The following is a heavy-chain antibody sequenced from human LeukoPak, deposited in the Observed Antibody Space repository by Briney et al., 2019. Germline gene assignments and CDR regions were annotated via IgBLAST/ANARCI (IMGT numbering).Heavy chain of an antibody. Sequence: GGSLRLSCGASRFIFSNYAMTWVRQAPGKGLEWVSSIEGDGSGTDYADSVKGRFTISRDDAKNSLYLQLNSLRADDTAVYYCARDAPCTTSTCYKQIDSWGQGTLVTVSS. J-gene: IGHJ4*02. CDR1: RFIFSNYA. CDR2: IEGDGSGT. D-gene: IGHD2-2*02. V-gene: IGHV3-23*03. CDR3: ARDAPCTTSTCYKQIDS.